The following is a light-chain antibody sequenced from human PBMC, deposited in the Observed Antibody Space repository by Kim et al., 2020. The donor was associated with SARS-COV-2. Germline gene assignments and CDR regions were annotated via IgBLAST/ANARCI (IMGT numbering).Light chain of an antibody. Sequence: EIVLTQSPGTLSLSPGERATLSCRASQSVSSSYLAWYQQKPGQAPRILIYGASNRATGIPDRFSGSGSGTDFTLTISRLEPEDFAVYSCQQYASSPLTFGGGTKLEIK. J-gene: IGKJ4*01. V-gene: IGKV3-20*01. CDR1: QSVSSSY. CDR2: GAS. CDR3: QQYASSPLT.